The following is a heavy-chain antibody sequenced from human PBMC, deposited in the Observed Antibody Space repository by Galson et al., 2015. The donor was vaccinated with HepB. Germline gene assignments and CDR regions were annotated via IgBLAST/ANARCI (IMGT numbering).Heavy chain of an antibody. V-gene: IGHV3-30-3*01. Sequence: SLRLSCAASGFTFSSYAMHWVRQAPGKGLEWVAVISYDGSNKYYADSVKGRFTISRDNSKNTLYLQMNSLRAEDTAVYYCAKDHQGDYIWGSYRWWGSFSYYYYMDVWGKGTTVTVSS. CDR2: ISYDGSNK. CDR1: GFTFSSYA. CDR3: AKDHQGDYIWGSYRWWGSFSYYYYMDV. D-gene: IGHD3-16*02. J-gene: IGHJ6*03.